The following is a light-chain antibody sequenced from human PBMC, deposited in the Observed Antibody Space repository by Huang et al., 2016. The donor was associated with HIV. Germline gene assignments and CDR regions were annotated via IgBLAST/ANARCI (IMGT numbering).Light chain of an antibody. CDR1: QDISSW. Sequence: DIQMTQSPSSVSASVGDRVVITCRASQDISSWVAWYQQRPGKAPELLIFDASTLQNGVPSRCRGSGSGTDFVLTISSLQPEDFATYYCQQASSFPLTFGGGTKVEIK. J-gene: IGKJ4*01. V-gene: IGKV1-12*01. CDR2: DAS. CDR3: QQASSFPLT.